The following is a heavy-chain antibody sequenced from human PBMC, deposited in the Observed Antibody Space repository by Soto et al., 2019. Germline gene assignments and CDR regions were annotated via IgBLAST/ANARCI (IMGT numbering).Heavy chain of an antibody. D-gene: IGHD3-22*01. CDR3: ARDRYYDSSGYYNYGIDV. V-gene: IGHV1-69*13. CDR1: GGTFSSYA. CDR2: IIPIFGTA. J-gene: IGHJ6*04. Sequence: GASVKVSCKASGGTFSSYAISWVRQAPGQGLEWMGGIIPIFGTANYAQKFQGRVTITADESTSTAYMELSSLRSEDTAVYYCARDRYYDSSGYYNYGIDVCGEGTTVTVYS.